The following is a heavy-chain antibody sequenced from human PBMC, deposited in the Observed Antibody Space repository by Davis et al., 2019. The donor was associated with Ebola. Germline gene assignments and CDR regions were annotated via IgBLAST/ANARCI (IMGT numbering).Heavy chain of an antibody. V-gene: IGHV3-23*01. Sequence: GGSLRLSCAASGFSFNDYSMSWVRQAPGQGLEWVSGISGSGDATYYRDSVKGRFTVSSDNSGNTLYLQMNSLRAEDTAIYYCAKDRVHGVFPEYWGQGTLVTVSS. J-gene: IGHJ4*02. CDR1: GFSFNDYS. D-gene: IGHD1-1*01. CDR2: ISGSGDAT. CDR3: AKDRVHGVFPEY.